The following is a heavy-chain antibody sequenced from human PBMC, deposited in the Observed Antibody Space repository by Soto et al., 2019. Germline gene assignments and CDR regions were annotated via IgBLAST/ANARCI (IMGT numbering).Heavy chain of an antibody. D-gene: IGHD6-19*01. CDR1: GGSVRSYS. Sequence: SATLSLTCAVSGGSVRSYSWTWIRQSPGKTMEWIGYISYGESTYYNPSLESRVTISVDTSKNQFSLNLNSVTAADTAVYYCARHPKLAGQGSMGLFQHRGQGTLVTVSS. V-gene: IGHV4-59*08. CDR2: ISYGEST. J-gene: IGHJ1*01. CDR3: ARHPKLAGQGSMGLFQH.